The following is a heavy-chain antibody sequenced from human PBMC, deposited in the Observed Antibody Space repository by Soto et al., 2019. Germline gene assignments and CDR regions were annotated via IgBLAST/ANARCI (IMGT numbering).Heavy chain of an antibody. D-gene: IGHD1-1*01. CDR3: ARGLNSAIDI. V-gene: IGHV6-1*01. CDR2: TYYRSKWYN. Sequence: SQTLSLTCVISGDSVSSNNVAWNWIRQSPSRGLEWLGRTYYRSKWYNNYAVSVKSRTTINADTSKNQFSLQLASVTPEDTAVYYCARGLNSAIDIWGQGTMVIVSS. CDR1: GDSVSSNNVA. J-gene: IGHJ3*02.